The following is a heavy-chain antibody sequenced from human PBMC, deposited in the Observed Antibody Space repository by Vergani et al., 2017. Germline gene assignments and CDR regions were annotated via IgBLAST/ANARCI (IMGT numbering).Heavy chain of an antibody. V-gene: IGHV4-59*01. CDR2: IYYSGST. D-gene: IGHD6-13*01. Sequence: QVQLQESGPGLVKPSETLSLTCTVSGGSISSYYWSWIRQPPGKGLEWIGYIYYSGSTNYNPSLKSRVTISVDTSKNQFSLKLSSVTAADTAVYYFARGLAAAGTFDYWGQGTLVTVSS. CDR1: GGSISSYY. J-gene: IGHJ4*02. CDR3: ARGLAAAGTFDY.